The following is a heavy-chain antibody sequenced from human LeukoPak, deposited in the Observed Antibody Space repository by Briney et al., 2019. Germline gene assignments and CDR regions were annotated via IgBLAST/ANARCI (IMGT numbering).Heavy chain of an antibody. CDR1: GGTFSSYA. Sequence: SVKVSCKASGGTFSSYAISWVRQAPGQGLEWTGGIIPIFGTANYAQKFQGRVTITTDESTSTAYMELSSLRSEDTAVYYCARGFWSGYYTPYYYYYMDVWGKGTTVTVSS. D-gene: IGHD3-3*01. CDR2: IIPIFGTA. V-gene: IGHV1-69*05. J-gene: IGHJ6*03. CDR3: ARGFWSGYYTPYYYYYMDV.